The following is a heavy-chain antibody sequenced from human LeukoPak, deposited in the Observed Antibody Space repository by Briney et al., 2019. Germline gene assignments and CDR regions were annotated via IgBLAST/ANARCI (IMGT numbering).Heavy chain of an antibody. V-gene: IGHV1-2*02. CDR2: INPNSGGT. CDR1: GYTFTGYY. Sequence: ASVKVSCKASGYTFTGYYMHWVRQAPGQGLEWMGWINPNSGGTNYAQKFQGRVTMTRDTSISTAYMELSGLRSDDTAVYYCARPKGSGSYFYYFDYWGQGTLVTVSS. CDR3: ARPKGSGSYFYYFDY. J-gene: IGHJ4*02. D-gene: IGHD1-26*01.